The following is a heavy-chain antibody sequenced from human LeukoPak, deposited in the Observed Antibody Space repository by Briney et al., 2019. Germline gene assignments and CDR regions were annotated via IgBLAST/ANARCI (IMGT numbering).Heavy chain of an antibody. Sequence: GGSLRLSCVASGFTFSSYEMNWVRQAPGKGLEWVSYISSSGSTIYYADSVKGRFTISRDNAKNSLYLQMNSLRAEDTAVYYCASLGYCSGGSCYKSESYYYYGMDVWGKGTTVTVSS. D-gene: IGHD2-15*01. V-gene: IGHV3-48*03. J-gene: IGHJ6*04. CDR3: ASLGYCSGGSCYKSESYYYYGMDV. CDR1: GFTFSSYE. CDR2: ISSSGSTI.